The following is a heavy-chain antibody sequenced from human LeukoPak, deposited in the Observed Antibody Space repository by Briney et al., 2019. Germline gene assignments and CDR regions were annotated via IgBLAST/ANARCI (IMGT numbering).Heavy chain of an antibody. D-gene: IGHD3-22*01. V-gene: IGHV4-39*07. CDR1: GGSTSSSSYY. Sequence: SETLSLTCTVSGGSTSSSSYYWGWIRQPPGKGLEWIGSIYYSGSTYYNPSLKSRVTISVDTSKNQFSLKLSSVTAADTAVYYCASGYYDSSVAFDPWGQGTLVTVSS. J-gene: IGHJ5*02. CDR2: IYYSGST. CDR3: ASGYYDSSVAFDP.